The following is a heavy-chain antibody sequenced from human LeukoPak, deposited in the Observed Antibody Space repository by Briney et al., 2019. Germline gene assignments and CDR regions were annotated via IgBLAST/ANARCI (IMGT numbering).Heavy chain of an antibody. V-gene: IGHV4-30-4*01. CDR2: IYYSGST. CDR1: GGSISSGDYY. Sequence: PSETLSLTCTVSGGSISSGDYYWSWIRQPPGKGLEWIGYIYYSGSTYYNPSLKSRVTISVDTSKNQFSLKLSSVTAADTAVYYCAGHNSYATTPYYFDYWGQGTLVTVSS. J-gene: IGHJ4*02. CDR3: AGHNSYATTPYYFDY. D-gene: IGHD5-18*01.